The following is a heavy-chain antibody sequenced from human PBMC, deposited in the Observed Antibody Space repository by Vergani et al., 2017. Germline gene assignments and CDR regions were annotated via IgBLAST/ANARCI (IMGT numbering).Heavy chain of an antibody. CDR1: GGSISSYY. V-gene: IGHV4-59*01. J-gene: IGHJ5*02. CDR2: IYYSGST. D-gene: IGHD5-12*01. Sequence: QVQLQESGPGLVKPSETLSLTCTVSGGSISSYYWSWIRQPPGKGLEWIGYIYYSGSTNYNPSLKSRVTISVDTSKNQFSLKLSSVTAADTAVYYCARSGYEYVGKDWFDPWGQGTLVTVSS. CDR3: ARSGYEYVGKDWFDP.